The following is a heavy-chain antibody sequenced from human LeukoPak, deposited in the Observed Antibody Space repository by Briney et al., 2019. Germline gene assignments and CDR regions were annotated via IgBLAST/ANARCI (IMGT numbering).Heavy chain of an antibody. CDR3: ARGGYSGFDV. D-gene: IGHD5-12*01. CDR2: IGKGGDT. V-gene: IGHV3-13*04. Sequence: GGSPRLSCAASGLTFSTYDMHWVRQATGEGLEWVSGIGKGGDTYYVGSVKGRFTISRENAKNSLYLQMNSLRSGDTAVYYCARGGYSGFDVWGQGTVVTVSS. J-gene: IGHJ3*01. CDR1: GLTFSTYD.